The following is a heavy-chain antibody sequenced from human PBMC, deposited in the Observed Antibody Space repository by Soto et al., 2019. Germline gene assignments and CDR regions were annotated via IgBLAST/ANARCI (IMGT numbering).Heavy chain of an antibody. J-gene: IGHJ6*02. CDR3: ARDDYGDSTYYYYGMDV. Sequence: QVQLVQSGAEVKKPGSSVKVSCKASGGTFSSYAISWVRQAPGQGLEWMGGIIPIFGTANYAQKFQGRVTITADECTSTADMELSSLGSEDTAVYYCARDDYGDSTYYYYGMDVWGQGTTVTVSS. D-gene: IGHD4-17*01. CDR1: GGTFSSYA. CDR2: IIPIFGTA. V-gene: IGHV1-69*12.